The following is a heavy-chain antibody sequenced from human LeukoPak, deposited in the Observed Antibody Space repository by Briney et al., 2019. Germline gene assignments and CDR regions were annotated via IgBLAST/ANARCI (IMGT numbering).Heavy chain of an antibody. Sequence: GGSLRLSCAASGFTFSSYWMSWVRQAPGKGLEWVANIKQDGSEKYYVDSVKGRFTISRDNAKNSLYLQMNSLRAEDTAVYYCARDPHYYDSSGYYYRLGYFDYWGQGTLVTVSS. CDR3: ARDPHYYDSSGYYYRLGYFDY. D-gene: IGHD3-22*01. V-gene: IGHV3-7*03. J-gene: IGHJ4*02. CDR1: GFTFSSYW. CDR2: IKQDGSEK.